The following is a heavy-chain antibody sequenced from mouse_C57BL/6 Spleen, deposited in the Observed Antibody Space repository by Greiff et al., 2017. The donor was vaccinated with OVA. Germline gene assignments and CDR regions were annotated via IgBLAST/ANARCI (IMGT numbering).Heavy chain of an antibody. CDR3: ARRSYCKDHYWDLDD. Sequence: QVQLQQPGAELVKPGSSVKLSCKASGYTFTSYWMHWVKQRPVRGLAWIGSIDPSGGGTHYNHKFKSKATVTVDKPSSTAYMQLSSLTSEDSAVYYCARRSYCKDHYWDLDDWGKGTAVTVSS. V-gene: IGHV1-72*01. CDR1: GYTFTSYW. J-gene: IGHJ1*03. CDR2: IDPSGGGT. D-gene: IGHD1-1*01.